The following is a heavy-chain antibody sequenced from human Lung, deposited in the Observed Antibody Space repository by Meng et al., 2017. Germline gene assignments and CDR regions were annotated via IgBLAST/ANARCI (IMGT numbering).Heavy chain of an antibody. Sequence: QVQLPQWGAGPLKPSETLSLTCVVSGGSFSDYYWSWIRQPPGKGLEWIGEINHSGSTNYNPSLESRATISVDTSQNNLSLKLSSVTAADSAVYYCARGPTTMAHDFDYWGQGTLVTVSS. CDR2: INHSGST. V-gene: IGHV4-34*01. J-gene: IGHJ4*02. CDR3: ARGPTTMAHDFDY. D-gene: IGHD4-11*01. CDR1: GGSFSDYY.